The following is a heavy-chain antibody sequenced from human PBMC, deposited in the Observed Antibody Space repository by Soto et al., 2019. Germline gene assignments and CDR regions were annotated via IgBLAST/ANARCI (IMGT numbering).Heavy chain of an antibody. D-gene: IGHD2-2*01. J-gene: IGHJ5*02. CDR1: GGSIGSGGYY. CDR2: IYYSGST. V-gene: IGHV4-31*03. CDR3: ARDRGVPAATINWFDP. Sequence: SETLSLTCTVSGGSIGSGGYYWSWIRQHPGKGLEWIGYIYYSGSTYYNPSLKSRVTISVDTSKNQFSLKLSSVTAADTAVYYCARDRGVPAATINWFDPWGQGTLVTVSS.